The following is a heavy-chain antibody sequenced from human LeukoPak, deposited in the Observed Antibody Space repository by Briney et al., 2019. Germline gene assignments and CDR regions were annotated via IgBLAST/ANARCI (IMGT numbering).Heavy chain of an antibody. Sequence: PGGSLRLSCAASGFTLSSYAMSWVRQAPGKGLEWVSAISGSGGSTYYADSVKGRFTISRDNSKNTLYLQMNSLRAEDTAVYYCAKDRKSVLLWFGEFGYWGQGTLVTVSS. CDR3: AKDRKSVLLWFGEFGY. J-gene: IGHJ4*02. CDR2: ISGSGGST. V-gene: IGHV3-23*01. D-gene: IGHD3-10*01. CDR1: GFTLSSYA.